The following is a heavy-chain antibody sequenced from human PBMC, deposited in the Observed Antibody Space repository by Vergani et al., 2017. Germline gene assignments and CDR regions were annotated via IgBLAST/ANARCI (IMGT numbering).Heavy chain of an antibody. CDR1: RYSFTNYW. J-gene: IGHJ4*02. Sequence: EVQLVQSGAEVKKPGESLKISCQISRYSFTNYWIGWVPKIPGKGLEWMGIIHPADPDTRYSPSFQGQVTISVDKSISTAYLQRSSLRASDSAMYYCARLYGRDSSGSKYFDYWGQGTLVTVSS. D-gene: IGHD3-22*01. CDR3: ARLYGRDSSGSKYFDY. V-gene: IGHV5-51*01. CDR2: IHPADPDT.